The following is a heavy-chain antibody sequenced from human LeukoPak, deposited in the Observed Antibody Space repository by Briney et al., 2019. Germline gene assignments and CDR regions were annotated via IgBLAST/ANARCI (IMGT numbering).Heavy chain of an antibody. CDR3: TRGYVGIDY. CDR2: INSDGSST. CDR1: GFSFSSYW. J-gene: IGHJ4*02. D-gene: IGHD5-12*01. V-gene: IGHV3-74*01. Sequence: LPGGSLRLSCAASGFSFSSYWMHWVRQAPGKGLVWVSRINSDGSSTIYADSVKGRFTTSRDNAKNTLYLQMNSLRAEDTALYYCTRGYVGIDYWGQGTLVTVSS.